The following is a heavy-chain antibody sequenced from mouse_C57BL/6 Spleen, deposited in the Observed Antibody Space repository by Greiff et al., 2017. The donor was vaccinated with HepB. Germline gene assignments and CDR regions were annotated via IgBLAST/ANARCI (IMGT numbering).Heavy chain of an antibody. D-gene: IGHD1-1*01. J-gene: IGHJ4*01. CDR3: ALRITTVVTRNYAMDY. Sequence: EVQLQESGPELVKPGASVKIPCKASGYTFTDYNMDWVKQSHGKSLEWIGDINPNNGGTIYNQKFKGKATLTVDKSSSTAYMELRSLTSEDTAVYYCALRITTVVTRNYAMDYWGQGTSVTVSS. CDR1: GYTFTDYN. CDR2: INPNNGGT. V-gene: IGHV1-18*01.